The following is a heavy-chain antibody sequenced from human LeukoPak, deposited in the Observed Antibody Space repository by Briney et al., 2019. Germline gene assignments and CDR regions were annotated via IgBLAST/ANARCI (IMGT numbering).Heavy chain of an antibody. Sequence: PGGSLRLSCAASGFTFSSYSMNWVRQAPGKGLECVSSISSSSSYIYYADSVKGRFTISRDNAKNSLYLQMNSLRAEDTAVYYCARGRIAAAGYGMDVWGKGTTVTVSS. D-gene: IGHD6-13*01. V-gene: IGHV3-21*01. CDR3: ARGRIAAAGYGMDV. CDR2: ISSSSSYI. J-gene: IGHJ6*04. CDR1: GFTFSSYS.